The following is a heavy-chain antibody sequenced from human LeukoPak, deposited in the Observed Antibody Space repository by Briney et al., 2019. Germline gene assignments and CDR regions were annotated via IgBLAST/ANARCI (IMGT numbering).Heavy chain of an antibody. CDR3: ARVEPAVSYNWFDP. Sequence: SETLSLTCAVYGGSFSGYYWSWIRQPPGKGLEWIGEINHSGSTNYNPSLKSRVTISVDTSKNQFSLKLSSVTAADTAEYYCARVEPAVSYNWFDPWGQGTLVTVSS. D-gene: IGHD2-2*01. J-gene: IGHJ5*02. V-gene: IGHV4-34*01. CDR1: GGSFSGYY. CDR2: INHSGST.